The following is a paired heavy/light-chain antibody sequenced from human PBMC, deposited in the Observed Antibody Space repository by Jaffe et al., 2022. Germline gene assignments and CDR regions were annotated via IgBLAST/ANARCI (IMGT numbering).Heavy chain of an antibody. CDR3: AKDIFKRYCSGGSCSSEMGDALDI. CDR1: GFSFSSYA. J-gene: IGHJ3*02. CDR2: ISGSGGGST. D-gene: IGHD2-15*01. Sequence: EVQLLESGGGLVQPGGSLRLSCAASGFSFSSYAISWVRQAPGKGLEWVSVISGSGGGSTYYADSVKGRFTISRDNSKNTLYLQMNSLRAEDTAVYYCAKDIFKRYCSGGSCSSEMGDALDIWGQGTMVTVSS. V-gene: IGHV3-23*01.
Light chain of an antibody. V-gene: IGKV3-15*01. CDR3: QQYNNWRT. CDR1: QSISSN. Sequence: EIVMTQSPATLSVSPGERATLSCRASQSISSNLAWYQQKPGQAPRLLIYGASTRATGIPARFSGSGSGTEFTLTISSLQSEDFAVYYCQQYNNWRTFGQGTKVEIK. J-gene: IGKJ1*01. CDR2: GAS.